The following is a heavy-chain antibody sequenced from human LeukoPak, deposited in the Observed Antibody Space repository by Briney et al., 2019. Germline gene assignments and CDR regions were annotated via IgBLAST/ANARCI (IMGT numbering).Heavy chain of an antibody. Sequence: TGGSLRLSCAASGFTFSSYGMHWVRQAPGKGLQWVAFIRYDGSNKYYADSVKGRFTISRDNSKNTLYLQMNSLRAEDTAVYYCAKDRSSWYPPFDYWGQGTLVTVSS. J-gene: IGHJ4*02. CDR2: IRYDGSNK. CDR1: GFTFSSYG. CDR3: AKDRSSWYPPFDY. D-gene: IGHD6-13*01. V-gene: IGHV3-30*02.